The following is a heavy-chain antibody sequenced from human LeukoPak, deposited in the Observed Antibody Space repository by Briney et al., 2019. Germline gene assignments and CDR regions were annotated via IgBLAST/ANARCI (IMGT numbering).Heavy chain of an antibody. Sequence: GGSLRLSCAASGFTFSTYTMNWVRQAPGKGLEWVSSISSSSNYIDYAHSVKGRFTSSRDNAKNSLYLQMNSLRAEDTAVYYCARDYQSGHSYMDVWGKGTTVTVSS. CDR3: ARDYQSGHSYMDV. J-gene: IGHJ6*03. CDR1: GFTFSTYT. D-gene: IGHD2-2*01. CDR2: ISSSSNYI. V-gene: IGHV3-21*01.